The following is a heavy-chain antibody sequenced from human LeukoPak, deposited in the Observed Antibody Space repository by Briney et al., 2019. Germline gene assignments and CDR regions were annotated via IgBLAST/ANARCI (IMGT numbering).Heavy chain of an antibody. CDR3: ARAPNGFGAFDI. J-gene: IGHJ3*02. V-gene: IGHV4-59*08. Sequence: SETLSLTCTVSGGSISSYYWSWIRQPPGKGLEWIGYIYYSGSTNYNPSLKSRVTISVDTSKNQFSLKLSSVTAADTAVYYCARAPNGFGAFDIWGPGTMVTVSS. D-gene: IGHD2-8*01. CDR1: GGSISSYY. CDR2: IYYSGST.